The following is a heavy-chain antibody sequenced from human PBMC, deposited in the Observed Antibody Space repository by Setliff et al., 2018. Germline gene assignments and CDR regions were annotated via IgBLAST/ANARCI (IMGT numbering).Heavy chain of an antibody. J-gene: IGHJ4*01. D-gene: IGHD3-10*01. CDR1: GFSFSSHW. CDR2: IKQDGSEK. CDR3: ARLGSGIYFLSFDY. Sequence: GGSLRLSCAASGFSFSSHWMTWVRQAPGKGLEWVANIKQDGSEKYYVDSAKGRFTISRDNARNSVSLQMNSLRVEDTAVYYCARLGSGIYFLSFDYWGQGALVTVSS. V-gene: IGHV3-7*01.